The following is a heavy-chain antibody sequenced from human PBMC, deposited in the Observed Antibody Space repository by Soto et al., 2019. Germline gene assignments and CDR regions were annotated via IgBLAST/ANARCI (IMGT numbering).Heavy chain of an antibody. J-gene: IGHJ4*02. D-gene: IGHD6-13*01. V-gene: IGHV3-23*01. CDR3: ARRSSSWYFDY. CDR2: ISGSDGST. Sequence: EVQLLESGGGLVQPGGSLRLSCAASGFTFSSYAMNWVRQAQGKGLEWVSVISGSDGSTYYADSVKGRFTISRDNSKNTLNLQMTSQRAEDTAVYYCARRSSSWYFDYWGQGTLVTVSS. CDR1: GFTFSSYA.